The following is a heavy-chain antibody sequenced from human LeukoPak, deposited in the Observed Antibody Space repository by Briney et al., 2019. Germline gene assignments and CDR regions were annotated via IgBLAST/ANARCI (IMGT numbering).Heavy chain of an antibody. Sequence: ASVKVSCKASGYTFTSYDINWVRQATGQGLEWMGWMNPNSCNTGYAQKFQGRVTMTRNTSISTAYMELSSLRSEDTAVYYCARQTYCGGDCYSYYYYYMDVWGKGTTATVSS. CDR3: ARQTYCGGDCYSYYYYYMDV. CDR1: GYTFTSYD. V-gene: IGHV1-8*01. CDR2: MNPNSCNT. D-gene: IGHD2-21*02. J-gene: IGHJ6*03.